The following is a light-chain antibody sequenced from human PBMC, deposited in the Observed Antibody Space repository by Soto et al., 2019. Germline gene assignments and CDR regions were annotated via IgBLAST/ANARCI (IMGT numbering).Light chain of an antibody. CDR2: GNS. CDR3: QSYDSSLSAYV. V-gene: IGLV1-40*01. CDR1: SSNIGAGYD. Sequence: QSVLTQPPSVSGAPGQRVTISCTGSSSNIGAGYDVHWYQQLPGTAPKLLIYGNSNRPSGVPDRFSGSKSGTSASLAITGLQADDEEDYYCQSYDSSLSAYVFGTGTKLTVL. J-gene: IGLJ1*01.